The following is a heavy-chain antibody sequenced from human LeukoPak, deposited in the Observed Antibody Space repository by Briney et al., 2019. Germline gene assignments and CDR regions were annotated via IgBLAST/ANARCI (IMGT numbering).Heavy chain of an antibody. J-gene: IGHJ4*02. CDR2: TSSSSSYI. Sequence: GGSLRLSCAASGFTFSSYSMNWVRQAPGKGLEWVSSTSSSSSYIYYADSVKGRFTISRDNAKNSLYLQMNSLRAEDTAVYYCARVRTVGATTNWGQGTLVTVSS. CDR1: GFTFSSYS. CDR3: ARVRTVGATTN. D-gene: IGHD1-26*01. V-gene: IGHV3-21*01.